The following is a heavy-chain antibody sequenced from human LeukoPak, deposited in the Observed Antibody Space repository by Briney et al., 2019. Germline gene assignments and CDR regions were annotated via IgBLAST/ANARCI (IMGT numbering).Heavy chain of an antibody. J-gene: IGHJ4*02. D-gene: IGHD4-23*01. CDR3: VKDFGGNFLFDF. CDR2: ISNNGSST. CDR1: GFTFSSYA. V-gene: IGHV3-64D*06. Sequence: GGSLRLSCSASGFTFSSYAMHWVRQAPGRGLDCVSTISNNGSSTHYTDSVKGRFTISRDTSKNTLYLQMSSLRAEDTAVYYCVKDFGGNFLFDFWGQGTLVTVSS.